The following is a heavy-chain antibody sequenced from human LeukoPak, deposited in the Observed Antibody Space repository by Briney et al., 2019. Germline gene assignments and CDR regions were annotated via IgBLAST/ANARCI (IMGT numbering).Heavy chain of an antibody. J-gene: IGHJ6*03. Sequence: GASVKVSCKASGYTFTSYDINWVRQATGQGLEWMGWMNPNSGNTGYAQKFQGRVTMTRNTSISTAYMELSSLRSGDTAVYYCARVYDYVWGSYRLTPYYYYYYMDVWGKGTTVTVSS. V-gene: IGHV1-8*01. D-gene: IGHD3-16*02. CDR2: MNPNSGNT. CDR1: GYTFTSYD. CDR3: ARVYDYVWGSYRLTPYYYYYYMDV.